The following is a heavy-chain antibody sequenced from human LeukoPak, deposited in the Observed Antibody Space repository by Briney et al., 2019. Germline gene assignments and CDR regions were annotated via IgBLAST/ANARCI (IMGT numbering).Heavy chain of an antibody. J-gene: IGHJ4*02. CDR2: ISDGGGST. CDR3: AKDAVAGSLPLYYFDQ. Sequence: GGSLRLSCAASGFTFSSYAMSWVRQAPGKGLEWVSSISDGGGSTYYADSVKGRFTISRDNSKNTLYLQMTSLRAEDTAVYYCAKDAVAGSLPLYYFDQWGQGTLVTVSS. D-gene: IGHD6-19*01. CDR1: GFTFSSYA. V-gene: IGHV3-23*01.